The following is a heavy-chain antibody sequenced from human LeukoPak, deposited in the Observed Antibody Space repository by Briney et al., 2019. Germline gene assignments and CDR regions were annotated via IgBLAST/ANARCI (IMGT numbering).Heavy chain of an antibody. CDR2: IWYDGSNK. V-gene: IGHV3-33*01. Sequence: GGSLRLSCAASGFTFSSYGMHWVRQAPGKGLEWVAVIWYDGSNKYYADSVKGRFTISRDNSKNTPYLQMNSLRAEDTAVYYCARMVGRNAMIVAYWGQGTLVTVSS. D-gene: IGHD3-22*01. J-gene: IGHJ4*02. CDR3: ARMVGRNAMIVAY. CDR1: GFTFSSYG.